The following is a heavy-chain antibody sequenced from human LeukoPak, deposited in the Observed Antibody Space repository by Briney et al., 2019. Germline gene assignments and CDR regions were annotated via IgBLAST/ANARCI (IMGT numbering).Heavy chain of an antibody. V-gene: IGHV4-4*02. D-gene: IGHD6-6*01. J-gene: IGHJ4*02. CDR1: GGSISSNNW. CDR3: ARDVGARLPGY. CDR2: IYHSGST. Sequence: SETLSLTCAVSGGSISSNNWWSWVRQPPGKGLEWIGEIYHSGSTNYNPSLKSRDTISVDKSKNELSLKLSSVTAADTAVYYCARDVGARLPGYWGQGSLVTVSS.